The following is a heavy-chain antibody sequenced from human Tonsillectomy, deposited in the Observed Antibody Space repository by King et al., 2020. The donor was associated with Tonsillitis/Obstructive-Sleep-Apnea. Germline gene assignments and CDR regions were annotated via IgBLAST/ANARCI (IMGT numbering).Heavy chain of an antibody. Sequence: VQLVESGGGLVQPGGSLRLSCAASGFTFSSYWMSWVRQAPGKGLEGVANIKQDGSEKYYVDSVKGRFTISRDNAKNSLYLQMNSLRAEDTAVYYCARDWWKGGSSSPMDVWGKGTTVTVSS. D-gene: IGHD6-6*01. CDR1: GFTFSSYW. J-gene: IGHJ6*03. V-gene: IGHV3-7*04. CDR2: IKQDGSEK. CDR3: ARDWWKGGSSSPMDV.